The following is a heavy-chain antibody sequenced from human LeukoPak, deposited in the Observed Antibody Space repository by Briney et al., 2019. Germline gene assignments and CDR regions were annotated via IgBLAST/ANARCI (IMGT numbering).Heavy chain of an antibody. CDR2: IYYSGST. D-gene: IGHD1-1*01. Sequence: SSETLSLTCTVSGGSISSYYWSWIRQPPGKGLEWIGYIYYSGSTNYNPSLKSRVTISVDTSKNQFSLKLSSVTAADTAVYYCARDNSDDLRRWFDPWGQGTLVTVSS. CDR1: GGSISSYY. J-gene: IGHJ5*02. V-gene: IGHV4-59*01. CDR3: ARDNSDDLRRWFDP.